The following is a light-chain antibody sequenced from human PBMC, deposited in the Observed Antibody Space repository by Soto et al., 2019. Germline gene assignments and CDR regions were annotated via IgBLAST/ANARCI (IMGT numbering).Light chain of an antibody. V-gene: IGKV3-20*01. Sequence: EVGLTQSPGTLSLSPGERATLSCRASQSVSGTYLTWYQQKPGQAPRRLIFGASSRASGTPDRFSGSGSGTDFTLTISRLEPEDFAVYYCQQYDTSSYTFGQGTKLEIK. CDR1: QSVSGTY. J-gene: IGKJ2*01. CDR2: GAS. CDR3: QQYDTSSYT.